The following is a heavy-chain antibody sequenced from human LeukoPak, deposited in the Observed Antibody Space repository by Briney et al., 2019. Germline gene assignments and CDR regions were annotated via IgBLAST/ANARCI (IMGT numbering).Heavy chain of an antibody. V-gene: IGHV3-23*01. CDR1: GISFRNYA. D-gene: IGHD3-10*01. Sequence: GGSLRLSCAASGISFRNYAMSWVRQAPARGPEWVSTLRGNDETFYADSVKGRFTLSRDDSRNTVYLQLNNLRVEDTAIYYCARASWVSDPDAVRWGQGTQVTVSS. J-gene: IGHJ4*02. CDR2: LRGNDET. CDR3: ARASWVSDPDAVR.